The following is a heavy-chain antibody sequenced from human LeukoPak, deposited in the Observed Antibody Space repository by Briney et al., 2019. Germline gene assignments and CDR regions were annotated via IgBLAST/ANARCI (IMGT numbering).Heavy chain of an antibody. J-gene: IGHJ5*02. D-gene: IGHD2-21*02. CDR2: IYSGGST. CDR3: ARGMRLRSWFDP. V-gene: IGHV3-53*05. CDR1: GFTVSSNY. Sequence: GGSLRLSCAASGFTVSSNYMSWVRQARGKGLEWVSVIYSGGSTYYADSVKGRFTISRDNSKNTLYLQMNSLRAEDTAVYYCARGMRLRSWFDPWGQGTLVTVSS.